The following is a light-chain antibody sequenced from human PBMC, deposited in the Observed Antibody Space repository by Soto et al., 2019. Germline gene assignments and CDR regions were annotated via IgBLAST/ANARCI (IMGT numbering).Light chain of an antibody. Sequence: EIVLTQSPGTLSLSPGERATLSCRASQSVSSSYLAWYQQKPGQAPRLLIYGASSRATGIPDRFSGSGSGTDFTLTISTLEPEDFAVYYCQQYGSSPPWYTFGQATKLDIK. V-gene: IGKV3-20*01. J-gene: IGKJ2*01. CDR2: GAS. CDR3: QQYGSSPPWYT. CDR1: QSVSSSY.